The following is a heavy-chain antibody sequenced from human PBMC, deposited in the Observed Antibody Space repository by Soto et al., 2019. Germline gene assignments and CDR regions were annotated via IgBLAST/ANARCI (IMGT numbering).Heavy chain of an antibody. V-gene: IGHV4-34*01. CDR3: ARGQEGIVATH. CDR1: GGSLTGYY. J-gene: IGHJ4*02. CDR2: IKDGGVT. Sequence: QVHLQQWGAGLLKPSETLSLPCAVNGGSLTGYYWSWIRQPPGKGLEWIGEIKDGGVTNYSPSLKGRVTMSADTSKNQFSLKLNSVTAADTAVYYCARGQEGIVATHWDQGTLVTVSS. D-gene: IGHD5-12*01.